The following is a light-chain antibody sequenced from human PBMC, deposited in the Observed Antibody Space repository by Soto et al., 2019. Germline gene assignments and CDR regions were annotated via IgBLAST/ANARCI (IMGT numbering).Light chain of an antibody. CDR2: WAS. CDR3: QQYESTPPT. V-gene: IGKV4-1*01. J-gene: IGKJ2*01. Sequence: DIVMTQSPVSLAVSLGERATINCKSSQSVLYSSNNKNYLAWYQQRPGQPPKLLIYWASTREPGVPDRFSGSGSGTDFTLTITSRQAEDVAVYYCQQYESTPPTFGQGTKLEIK. CDR1: QSVLYSSNNKNY.